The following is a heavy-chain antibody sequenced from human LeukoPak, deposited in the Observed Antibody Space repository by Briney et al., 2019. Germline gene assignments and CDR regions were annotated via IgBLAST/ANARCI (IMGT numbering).Heavy chain of an antibody. D-gene: IGHD2-8*01. Sequence: GESLKISCKGSGYSFTSYWIGWVRQMPGKGLEWMGIFYPGDSDTRYSPSFQGQVTISADKSISTAYLQWSSLKASDTAMYYCARHNQDIVLMVYAMGWYFDLWGRGTLVTVSS. CDR1: GYSFTSYW. CDR3: ARHNQDIVLMVYAMGWYFDL. V-gene: IGHV5-51*01. CDR2: FYPGDSDT. J-gene: IGHJ2*01.